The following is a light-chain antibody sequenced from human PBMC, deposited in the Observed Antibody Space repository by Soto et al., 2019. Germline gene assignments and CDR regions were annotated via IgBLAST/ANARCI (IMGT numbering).Light chain of an antibody. V-gene: IGLV2-14*01. J-gene: IGLJ2*01. CDR1: SSDVGTYDY. CDR2: EVS. Sequence: QSALTQPASVSGSPGQSITIYCTGTSSDVGTYDYVSWYQQHPGKAPKLMIYEVSNRPSGVSNRFSGSKSGNTASLTISGLQAEDEADYYCFSYTTSSTRIFGGGTKLTVL. CDR3: FSYTTSSTRI.